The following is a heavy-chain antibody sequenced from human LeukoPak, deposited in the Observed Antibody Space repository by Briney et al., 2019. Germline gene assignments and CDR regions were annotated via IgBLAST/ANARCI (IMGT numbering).Heavy chain of an antibody. D-gene: IGHD3-10*01. V-gene: IGHV1-69*13. CDR2: IIPIFGTA. Sequence: SVKVSCKASGGTFSSYAISWVRQAPGQGLEWMGGIIPIFGTANYAQKFQGRVTITADESTSTAYMELSSLRSEDTAVYYCARDLSIAGFGELPEDYWGQGTLVTVSS. CDR3: ARDLSIAGFGELPEDY. J-gene: IGHJ4*02. CDR1: GGTFSSYA.